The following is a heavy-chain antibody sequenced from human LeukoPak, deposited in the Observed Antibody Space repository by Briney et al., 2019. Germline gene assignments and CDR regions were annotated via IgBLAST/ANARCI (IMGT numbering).Heavy chain of an antibody. Sequence: SETLSLTCTVSGGSISSGSYYWTWIRQPAGKGLEWIGRISSSGSTNYNPSLKSRVTISVDTPKNQFSLKVSSVTAADTAVYYCARDHPTPNAGYMDVWGKGTTVTVSS. CDR1: GGSISSGSYY. J-gene: IGHJ6*03. V-gene: IGHV4-61*02. D-gene: IGHD2-8*01. CDR3: ARDHPTPNAGYMDV. CDR2: ISSSGST.